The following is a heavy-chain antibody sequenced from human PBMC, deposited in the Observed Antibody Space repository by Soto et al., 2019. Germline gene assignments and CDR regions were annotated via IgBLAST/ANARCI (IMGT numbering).Heavy chain of an antibody. V-gene: IGHV4-59*01. CDR2: IHNGRTT. J-gene: IGHJ4*02. CDR1: GDSLTRNY. Sequence: QVQLQESGPGLVKPSETLSLTCTVSGDSLTRNYWSWIRQSPGKGLEWRACIHNGRTTNYNPSLVGRVSISVDTSKSQLSLNLHSVTAADTAVYYCTRTLSGGFDYWGQGTLVTVSS. CDR3: TRTLSGGFDY.